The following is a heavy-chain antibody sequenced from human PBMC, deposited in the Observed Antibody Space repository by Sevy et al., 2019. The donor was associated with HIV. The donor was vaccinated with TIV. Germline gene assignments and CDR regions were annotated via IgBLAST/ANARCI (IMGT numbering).Heavy chain of an antibody. V-gene: IGHV1-18*01. CDR3: ARDRQYSSGWYDYYYGMDV. CDR2: ISAYNGNT. J-gene: IGHJ6*02. D-gene: IGHD6-19*01. Sequence: ASVKVSCKASGYTFTSYGISWVRQAPGQGLEWMGWISAYNGNTNYAQKLQGRVTMTTDTSTSTAYMELRSPRSDDTAVYYCARDRQYSSGWYDYYYGMDVWGQGTTVTVSS. CDR1: GYTFTSYG.